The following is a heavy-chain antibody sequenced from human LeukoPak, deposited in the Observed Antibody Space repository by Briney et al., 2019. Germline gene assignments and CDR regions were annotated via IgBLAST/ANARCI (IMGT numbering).Heavy chain of an antibody. CDR2: ISGSGGST. CDR1: GFTFSSYA. D-gene: IGHD4-17*01. J-gene: IGHJ4*02. Sequence: PGGSLRLSCAASGFTFSSYAMSWVRQAPGKGLEWVSAISGSGGSTYYADSVKGRFTISRDNSKNTLYLQMNSLRAEDTAVYYCAIDFADYGVEHLDYWGQGTLVTVSS. CDR3: AIDFADYGVEHLDY. V-gene: IGHV3-23*01.